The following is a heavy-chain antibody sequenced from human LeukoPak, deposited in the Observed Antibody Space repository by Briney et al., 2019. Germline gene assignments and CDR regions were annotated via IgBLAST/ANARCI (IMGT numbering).Heavy chain of an antibody. CDR1: GGSISSYY. CDR3: ARHLGGNGAFDI. D-gene: IGHD4-23*01. J-gene: IGHJ3*02. CDR2: VYFSGSTNYRPSLT. V-gene: IGHV4-59*08. Sequence: SETLSLTCTVSGGSISSYYWSWIRQPPGKGLEWIGYVYFSGSTNYRPSLTNYNPSLKSRVSISGDTSKNQFSQKLSSVTAADTAVYYCARHLGGNGAFDIWGQGTMVTVSS.